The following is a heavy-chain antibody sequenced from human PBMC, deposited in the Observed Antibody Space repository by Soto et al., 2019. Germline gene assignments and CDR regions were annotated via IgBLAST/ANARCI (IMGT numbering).Heavy chain of an antibody. Sequence: SETLSLTCSVSGGTISGYYWTWIRQPAGKGLEWIGRIYSSGNTKYNPSLQSRVTMSLDTSNNQFSLRLTSVTAAETAVYYCARRQRFSDWFDPWGQGTLVTVSS. CDR2: IYSSGNT. V-gene: IGHV4-4*07. CDR1: GGTISGYY. J-gene: IGHJ5*02. D-gene: IGHD3-3*01. CDR3: ARRQRFSDWFDP.